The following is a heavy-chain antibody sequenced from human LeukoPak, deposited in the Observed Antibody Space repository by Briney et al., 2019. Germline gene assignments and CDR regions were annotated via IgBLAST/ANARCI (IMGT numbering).Heavy chain of an antibody. V-gene: IGHV3-11*04. D-gene: IGHD6-13*01. J-gene: IGHJ5*02. Sequence: GGSLRLSCAASGFTFSDYYMSWIRQAPGKGLEWVSYISSSGSTIYYADSVKGRFTISRDNAKSSLYLQMNSLRAEDTAVYYCARGLPAAAGTWFDPWGQGTLVTVSS. CDR2: ISSSGSTI. CDR1: GFTFSDYY. CDR3: ARGLPAAAGTWFDP.